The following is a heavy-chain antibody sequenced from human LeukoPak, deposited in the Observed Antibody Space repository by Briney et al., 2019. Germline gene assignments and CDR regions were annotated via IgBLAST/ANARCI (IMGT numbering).Heavy chain of an antibody. CDR3: AKDGGVRGPDYYYYMDV. CDR2: IRYNGNNK. J-gene: IGHJ6*03. D-gene: IGHD3-10*01. V-gene: IGHV3-30*02. CDR1: GFTLSSYG. Sequence: GGSLRLSCAASGFTLSSYGMHWVRQAPGKGLEWVAFIRYNGNNKYYADSVKGRFTISRDTSKNTLYLQMYSLRSEDTAVYYCAKDGGVRGPDYYYYMDVWGKGTTVTISS.